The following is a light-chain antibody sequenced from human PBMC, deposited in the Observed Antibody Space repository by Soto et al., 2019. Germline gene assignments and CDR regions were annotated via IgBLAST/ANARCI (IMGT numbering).Light chain of an antibody. CDR1: SSDIGGYNF. J-gene: IGLJ2*01. Sequence: QSALTQPPSASGSPGQSVTISCTGTSSDIGGYNFVSWYQHHPGKAPKLMIYDVSKRPSGVPDRFSGSKSGNTASLTVSGLQAEDEADYYCGSYAGSINLVFGGGTKLTVL. CDR2: DVS. CDR3: GSYAGSINLV. V-gene: IGLV2-8*01.